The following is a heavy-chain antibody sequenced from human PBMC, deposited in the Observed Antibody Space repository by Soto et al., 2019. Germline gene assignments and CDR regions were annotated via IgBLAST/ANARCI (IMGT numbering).Heavy chain of an antibody. Sequence: SETLSLTCAVFGASVISTKWWSWVRQSPGKGLEWIGEIHHSETTNYNPSLKSRVTISVDTSKNQFSLKLSSVTAADTAVYYCAKLSNLYYSAMDVWGQGTTVTVSS. CDR3: AKLSNLYYSAMDV. CDR2: IHHSETT. CDR1: GASVISTKW. V-gene: IGHV4-4*02. D-gene: IGHD2-21*01. J-gene: IGHJ6*02.